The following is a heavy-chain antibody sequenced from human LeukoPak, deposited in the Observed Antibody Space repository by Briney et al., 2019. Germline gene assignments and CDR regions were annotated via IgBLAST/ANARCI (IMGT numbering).Heavy chain of an antibody. D-gene: IGHD5-18*01. Sequence: GGSLRLSCAASGFTFSSYAMHWVRQAPGKGLEWVAVISYDGSNKYYADSVKGRFTISRDNSKNTLYLQMNSLGAEDTAVYYCARATDTAMVSFDYWGQGTLVTVSS. CDR2: ISYDGSNK. CDR1: GFTFSSYA. V-gene: IGHV3-30-3*01. J-gene: IGHJ4*02. CDR3: ARATDTAMVSFDY.